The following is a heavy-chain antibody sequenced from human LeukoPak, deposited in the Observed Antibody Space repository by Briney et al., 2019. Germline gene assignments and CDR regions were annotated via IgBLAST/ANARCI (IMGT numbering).Heavy chain of an antibody. CDR1: GFTFSSYG. CDR3: AKDKLVRDYYYYYGMDV. Sequence: GGSLRLSCAASGFTFSSYGMHWVRQAPGKGLEWVALISYDGSNKYYADSVKGRFTISRDNSKNTLYLQVNSLRAEDTAIYYCAKDKLVRDYYYYYGMDVWGQGTTVTVSS. D-gene: IGHD3-10*01. J-gene: IGHJ6*02. CDR2: ISYDGSNK. V-gene: IGHV3-30*18.